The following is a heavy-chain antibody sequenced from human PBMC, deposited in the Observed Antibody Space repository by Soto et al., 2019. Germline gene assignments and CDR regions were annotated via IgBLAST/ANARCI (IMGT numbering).Heavy chain of an antibody. D-gene: IGHD6-19*01. CDR2: ISCCGGST. V-gene: IGHV3-23*01. Sequence: VQLLESGGGVVQPGGSLRLSCEASGFNFKKFAMGWVRQAPGEGLEWVSGISCCGGSTSYADSVKGRFTLARDDSKNTLSLHLNSLRFEDTARYFSAKADGEQWLIPHLDNWGQGTLVTVS. CDR1: GFNFKKFA. J-gene: IGHJ4*02. CDR3: AKADGEQWLIPHLDN.